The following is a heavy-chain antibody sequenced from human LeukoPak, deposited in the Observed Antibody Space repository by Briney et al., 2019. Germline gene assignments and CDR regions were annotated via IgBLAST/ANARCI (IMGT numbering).Heavy chain of an antibody. CDR2: ITNSGDTI. Sequence: GGSLTLSCAASGCTFSSYEMNWVRQAPGKGLEWVSCITNSGDTIYYADSVKGRFTISRDNAKNSLYLQMNSLRAEDTAVYYCARNYDVWGKGPTVTVSS. CDR3: ARNYDV. J-gene: IGHJ6*04. V-gene: IGHV3-48*03. D-gene: IGHD1-7*01. CDR1: GCTFSSYE.